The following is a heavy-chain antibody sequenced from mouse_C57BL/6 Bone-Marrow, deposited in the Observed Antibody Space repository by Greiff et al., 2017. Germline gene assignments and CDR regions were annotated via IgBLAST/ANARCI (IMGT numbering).Heavy chain of an antibody. CDR2: IDPSDSYT. CDR3: ARRGLGWSSFAY. J-gene: IGHJ3*01. D-gene: IGHD2-10*02. V-gene: IGHV1-69*01. CDR1: GYTFTSYW. Sequence: QVQLQQPGAELVMPGASVKLSCKASGYTFTSYWMHWVKQRPGQGLEWIGEIDPSDSYTNYNQKFKGKSTLTVDKSSSTAYMQLSSLTSEDSAVYYCARRGLGWSSFAYWGQGTLVTVSA.